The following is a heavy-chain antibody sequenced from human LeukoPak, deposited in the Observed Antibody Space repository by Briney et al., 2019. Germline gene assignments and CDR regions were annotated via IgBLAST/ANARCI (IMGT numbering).Heavy chain of an antibody. CDR2: INHSGST. V-gene: IGHV4-34*01. J-gene: IGHJ5*02. CDR3: ASICSSTSCLSLWWFDP. CDR1: GGSFSGYY. D-gene: IGHD2-2*01. Sequence: SETLSLTCAVYGGSFSGYYWSWIRQPPGKGLEWIGEINHSGSTNYNPSLKSRVTISVDTSKNQFSLKLSSVTAADTAVYYCASICSSTSCLSLWWFDPWGQGTLVTVSS.